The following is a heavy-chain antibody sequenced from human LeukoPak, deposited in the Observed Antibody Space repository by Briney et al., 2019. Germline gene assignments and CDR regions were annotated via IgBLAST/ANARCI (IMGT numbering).Heavy chain of an antibody. V-gene: IGHV1-24*01. CDR1: GYTLTELS. CDR2: FDPEDGET. J-gene: IGHJ3*02. Sequence: GASVKVSCKVSGYTLTELSMHWVRQAPGKGLEWMGGFDPEDGETIYAQKFQGRVTINEDTPTNTAYMELSSLRSEDRAVYYCATAPWGGIAVSHEARPLDAFDIWGQGTMVSVSS. CDR3: ATAPWGGIAVSHEARPLDAFDI. D-gene: IGHD6-19*01.